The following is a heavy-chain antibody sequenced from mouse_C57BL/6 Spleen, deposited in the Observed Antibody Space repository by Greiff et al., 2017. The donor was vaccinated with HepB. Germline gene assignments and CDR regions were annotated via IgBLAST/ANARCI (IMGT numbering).Heavy chain of an antibody. J-gene: IGHJ2*01. Sequence: LVESGAELVRPGASVTLSCKASGYTFTDYEMHWVKQTPVHGLEWIGAIDPETGGTAYNQKFKGKAILTADKSSSTAYMELRSLTSEDSAVYYCTSFTTVVAKGFDYWGQGTTLTVSS. V-gene: IGHV1-15*01. D-gene: IGHD1-1*01. CDR3: TSFTTVVAKGFDY. CDR2: IDPETGGT. CDR1: GYTFTDYE.